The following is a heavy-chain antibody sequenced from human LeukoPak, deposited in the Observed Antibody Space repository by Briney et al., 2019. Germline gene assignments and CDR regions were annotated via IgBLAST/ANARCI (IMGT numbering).Heavy chain of an antibody. V-gene: IGHV3-23*01. Sequence: PGGSLRLSCAASGFTFNNYAMSSVRQSPGKRLQWVSAIIISGGSTNYADSVKGRFTIYRDNSKNTLYLQMNSLRAEDTAVYYCAREGYGALDYWGQGTLVTVSS. CDR1: GFTFNNYA. CDR3: AREGYGALDY. CDR2: IIISGGST. J-gene: IGHJ4*02. D-gene: IGHD5-12*01.